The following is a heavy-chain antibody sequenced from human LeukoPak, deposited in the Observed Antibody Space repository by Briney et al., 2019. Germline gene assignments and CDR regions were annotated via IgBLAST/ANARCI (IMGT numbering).Heavy chain of an antibody. CDR1: GYTFTGYY. CDR2: INPNSGGT. V-gene: IGHV1-2*02. J-gene: IGHJ3*02. Sequence: RASVKVSCKASGYTFTGYYMHWVRQAPGQGLEWMGWINPNSGGTNYAQKFQGRLTMTRDTSISTAYMELSSLSSDDTAVYYCARPREAATTFRAFDIWGQGTMVTVSS. D-gene: IGHD2-15*01. CDR3: ARPREAATTFRAFDI.